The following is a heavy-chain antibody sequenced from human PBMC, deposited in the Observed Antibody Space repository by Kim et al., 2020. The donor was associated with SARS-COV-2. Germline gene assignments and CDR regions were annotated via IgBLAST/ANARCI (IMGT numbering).Heavy chain of an antibody. CDR3: ARALYSSSWYYY. D-gene: IGHD6-13*01. J-gene: IGHJ4*02. Sequence: KYSQKFQGRVTITRDTSASTAYMELSSLRSEDTAVYYCARALYSSSWYYYWGQGTLVTVSS. V-gene: IGHV1-3*01.